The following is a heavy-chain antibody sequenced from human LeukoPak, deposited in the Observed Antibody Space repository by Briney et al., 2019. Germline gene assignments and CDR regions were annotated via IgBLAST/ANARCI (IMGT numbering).Heavy chain of an antibody. Sequence: GGSLRLSCAASGFTFSSYSMNWVRQAPGKGLEWVSSISSSSSYIYYADSVKGRFTISRDNAKNSLYLQMNSLRAEDTAVYYCARDPTFGGVIADDYWAREPWSPSPQ. CDR3: ARDPTFGGVIADDY. CDR1: GFTFSSYS. D-gene: IGHD3-16*02. CDR2: ISSSSSYI. V-gene: IGHV3-21*01. J-gene: IGHJ4*02.